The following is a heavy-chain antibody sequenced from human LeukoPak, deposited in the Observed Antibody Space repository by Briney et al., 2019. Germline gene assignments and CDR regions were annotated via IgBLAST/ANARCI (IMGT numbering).Heavy chain of an antibody. CDR1: GFTYRSYW. Sequence: PGGSLRLSCAASGFTYRSYWMTWVRQAPGRGREGVGNIKGDGSEKYYADSVRGQFTISRDNAKNSLYLQMNSLRAEDTAVYYCAMFGLVAAIDSWGQGTLVTVSS. J-gene: IGHJ4*02. V-gene: IGHV3-7*02. D-gene: IGHD5-12*01. CDR3: AMFGLVAAIDS. CDR2: IKGDGSEK.